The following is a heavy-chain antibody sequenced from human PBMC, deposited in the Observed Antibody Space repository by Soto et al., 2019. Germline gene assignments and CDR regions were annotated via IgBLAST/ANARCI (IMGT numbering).Heavy chain of an antibody. CDR3: ARGRSTSGYPNFDP. V-gene: IGHV4-30-2*01. J-gene: IGHJ5*02. Sequence: QLQLQESGSGQVKPSQTLSLTCAVSGGSITTGDYSWNWIRQPPGRGLEWVGYIYDSGSTYYNPSLKSRATISVDRSKNHFSLKLSSVTAADTAVYYCARGRSTSGYPNFDPWGQGTLVTVSS. CDR2: IYDSGST. CDR1: GGSITTGDYS. D-gene: IGHD3-22*01.